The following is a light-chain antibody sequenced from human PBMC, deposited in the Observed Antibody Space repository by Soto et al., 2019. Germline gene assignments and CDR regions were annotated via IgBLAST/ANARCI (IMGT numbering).Light chain of an antibody. CDR2: DVS. CDR3: QHRVHGPT. Sequence: EIVLTQSPATLSLPLGERATLSCRARQSVGNYLGWYQQRPGQAPRLLMSDVSRRAAGIPARFSGSGSGTDFTLTIGSLGPEGVAVYYCQHRVHGPTFGGGTKVEIK. J-gene: IGKJ4*01. CDR1: QSVGNY. V-gene: IGKV3-11*01.